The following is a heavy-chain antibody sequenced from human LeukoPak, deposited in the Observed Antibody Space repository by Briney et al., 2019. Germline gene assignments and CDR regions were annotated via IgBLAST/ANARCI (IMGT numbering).Heavy chain of an antibody. CDR1: GGSVSSGSYY. J-gene: IGHJ5*02. CDR2: IYYSGSA. Sequence: SETLSLTCTVSGGSVSSGSYYWSWIRQPPGKGLEWIGYIYYSGSAKYNPSLKSRVTISVDTSKNQFSLKLASVTAADTAVYYCARGFGDWGLTWFDPWGQGTLVTVSS. V-gene: IGHV4-61*01. CDR3: ARGFGDWGLTWFDP. D-gene: IGHD3-10*01.